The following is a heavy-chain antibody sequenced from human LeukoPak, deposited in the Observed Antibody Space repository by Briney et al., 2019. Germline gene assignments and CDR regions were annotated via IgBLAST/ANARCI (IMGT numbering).Heavy chain of an antibody. V-gene: IGHV3-30*15. CDR1: VFPFTTSA. CDR2: IACDGIIK. J-gene: IGHJ3*02. Sequence: GGPLRLSCAASVFPFTTSAMHGLPQSPDKGLEGVAVIACDGIIKFYAESVRGSFTLSRDNSKDTVDMLVSALRDEDTAAYYCARRGYSSGRADDLDIWGQGTLVSVSS. D-gene: IGHD3-22*01. CDR3: ARRGYSSGRADDLDI.